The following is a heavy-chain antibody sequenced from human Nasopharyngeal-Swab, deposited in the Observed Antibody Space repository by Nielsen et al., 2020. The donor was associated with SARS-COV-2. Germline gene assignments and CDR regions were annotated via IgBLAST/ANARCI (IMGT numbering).Heavy chain of an antibody. CDR2: IYYSGST. Sequence: SETLSLTCTVSGGSISSYYWSWIRQPPGKGLEWIGYIYYSGSTNYNPSLKSRVTISVDTSKNQFSLKLSSATAADTAVYYCARRGQLWSPDGLGYWGQGTLVTVSS. CDR3: ARRGQLWSPDGLGY. CDR1: GGSISSYY. D-gene: IGHD5-18*01. V-gene: IGHV4-59*08. J-gene: IGHJ4*02.